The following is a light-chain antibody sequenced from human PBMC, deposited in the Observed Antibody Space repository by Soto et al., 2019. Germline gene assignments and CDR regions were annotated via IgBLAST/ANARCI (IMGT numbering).Light chain of an antibody. CDR2: SYN. CDR1: SSNIGSNT. Sequence: QPVLTQPPSASGTPGQRVTISCSGSSSNIGSNTVNWYQQLPGTAPKLLINSYNQRPSGVPDRFSGSKSGTSASLAISGLQSEDEADYYCAAWDDSLNGYVFGTGTKLTVL. J-gene: IGLJ1*01. CDR3: AAWDDSLNGYV. V-gene: IGLV1-44*01.